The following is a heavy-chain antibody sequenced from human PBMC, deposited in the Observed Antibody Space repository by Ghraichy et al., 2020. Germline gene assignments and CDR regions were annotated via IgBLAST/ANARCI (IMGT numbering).Heavy chain of an antibody. CDR3: ARDRSRMITFGGVIALDAFDI. Sequence: GGSRLSCAASGFTFSIYGIHWVRQAPGKGLEWVAVTSYDGSTKDYADSVKGRFTISRDNSKNTLYLQLKSLRAEDTAVYYCARDRSRMITFGGVIALDAFDIWGQGTMVTVSS. V-gene: IGHV3-30-3*01. D-gene: IGHD3-16*02. CDR1: GFTFSIYG. CDR2: TSYDGSTK. J-gene: IGHJ3*02.